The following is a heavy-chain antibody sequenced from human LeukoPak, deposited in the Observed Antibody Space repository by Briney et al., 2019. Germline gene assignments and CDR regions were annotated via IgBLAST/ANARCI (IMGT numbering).Heavy chain of an antibody. D-gene: IGHD3-22*01. Sequence: PSETLSLTCAVYGGSLNDYLWSWIRQPPGQGLEWIGEVGHSGTTNYNPSLKSRVTISVDTSKNQFSLKLTSVTAADTAVYYCAGGYYLFDYWGQGTLVTVSS. CDR1: GGSLNDYL. CDR3: AGGYYLFDY. J-gene: IGHJ4*02. V-gene: IGHV4-34*01. CDR2: VGHSGTT.